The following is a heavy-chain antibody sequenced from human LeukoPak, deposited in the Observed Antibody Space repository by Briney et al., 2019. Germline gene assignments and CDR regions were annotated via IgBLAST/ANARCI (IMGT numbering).Heavy chain of an antibody. CDR3: AREARVGQTFDY. CDR2: ISYDGSNK. J-gene: IGHJ4*02. V-gene: IGHV3-30-3*01. Sequence: GGSLRLSCAASGFTFSSYAMHWVRQAPGKGLEWVAVISYDGSNKYYADSVKGRFTISRDNSKNTLYLQMNSLRAEDTAVYYCAREARVGQTFDYWGQGTLVTVSS. D-gene: IGHD1-26*01. CDR1: GFTFSSYA.